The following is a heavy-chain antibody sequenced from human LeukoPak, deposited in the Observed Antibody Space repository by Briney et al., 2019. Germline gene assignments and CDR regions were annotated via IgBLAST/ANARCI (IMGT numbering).Heavy chain of an antibody. CDR1: GYTFTSYY. CDR2: INPSGGST. V-gene: IGHV1-46*01. J-gene: IGHJ4*02. D-gene: IGHD3-22*01. CDR3: ARDFLGIYDSSGDEKFDY. Sequence: GASVKVSCKASGYTFTSYYMHWVRQAPGQGLEWMGIINPSGGSTSYAQKFQGRVTMTRDTSTSTVYMELSSLRSEDTAVYCCARDFLGIYDSSGDEKFDYWGQGTLVTVSS.